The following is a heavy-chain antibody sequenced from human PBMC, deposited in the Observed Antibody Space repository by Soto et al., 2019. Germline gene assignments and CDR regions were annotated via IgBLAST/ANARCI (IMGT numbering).Heavy chain of an antibody. CDR1: GFSLTTSGVG. CDR3: AHRVLRTVFGLVTTTAIYFDF. CDR2: IYWDGDK. Sequence: QITLNESGPTQVNPRQTLTLTCTFSGFSLTTSGVGVCWIRQSPGKAPEWLALIYWDGDKRYSPSLKSRLTITKDTSKNQVVLTMADLDPADTATYYCAHRVLRTVFGLVTTTAIYFDFWGQGTPVAVSS. J-gene: IGHJ4*02. V-gene: IGHV2-5*02. D-gene: IGHD3-3*01.